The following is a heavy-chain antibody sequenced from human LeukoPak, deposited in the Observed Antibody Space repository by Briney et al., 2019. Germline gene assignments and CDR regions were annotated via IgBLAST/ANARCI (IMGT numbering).Heavy chain of an antibody. CDR3: ATASYSGSYFAFDI. CDR1: GYTFTSYG. D-gene: IGHD1-26*01. CDR2: ISAYNGNT. V-gene: IGHV1-18*01. J-gene: IGHJ3*02. Sequence: ASVKVSCKASGYTFTSYGISWVRQAPGQGLEWMGWISAYNGNTNYAQKLQGRVTMTTDTSTSTAYMELRSLRSEDTAVYYCATASYSGSYFAFDIWGQGTMVTVSS.